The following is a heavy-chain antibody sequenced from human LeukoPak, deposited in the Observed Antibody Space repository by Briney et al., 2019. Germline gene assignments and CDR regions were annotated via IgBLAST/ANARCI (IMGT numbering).Heavy chain of an antibody. Sequence: GGSLRLSCAACGFTFSHYTIGWVRQAPGKGLERVASITSSSSHIYYADSVKWRFTISRDNAKNEVYLQMNSLRGEDTAIYYCARVMMGATVTTFHYYCMDVWGVGTAVTVSS. CDR1: GFTFSHYT. CDR3: ARVMMGATVTTFHYYCMDV. J-gene: IGHJ6*03. D-gene: IGHD4-11*01. CDR2: ITSSSSHI. V-gene: IGHV3-21*01.